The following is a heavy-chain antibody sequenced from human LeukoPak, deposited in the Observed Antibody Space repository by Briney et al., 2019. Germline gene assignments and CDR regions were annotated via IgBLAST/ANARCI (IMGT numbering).Heavy chain of an antibody. Sequence: ASVKVSCKASGYTFTSYGISWVRQAPEQGLEWMGWISAYNGNTNYAQKFQGRVTMTRDTSTSTVYMELSSLRSEDTAVYYCARGDITLYYFDCWGQGTLVTVSS. CDR1: GYTFTSYG. CDR3: ARGDITLYYFDC. J-gene: IGHJ4*02. CDR2: ISAYNGNT. V-gene: IGHV1-18*01. D-gene: IGHD2-15*01.